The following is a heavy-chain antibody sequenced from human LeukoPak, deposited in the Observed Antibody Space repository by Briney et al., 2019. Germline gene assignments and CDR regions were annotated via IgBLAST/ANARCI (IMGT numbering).Heavy chain of an antibody. CDR2: IYYSGYT. D-gene: IGHD3-10*01. CDR1: GGSISSYY. V-gene: IGHV4-59*01. J-gene: IGHJ4*02. Sequence: SETLSLTCTVSGGSISSYYWSWIRQPPGKGLKWIGNIYYSGYTTYSPSLRSRVTISVDTSKNQFSLKLSSVTAADTAIYYCARTYYYGSGRYFDYWGQGTLVTVSS. CDR3: ARTYYYGSGRYFDY.